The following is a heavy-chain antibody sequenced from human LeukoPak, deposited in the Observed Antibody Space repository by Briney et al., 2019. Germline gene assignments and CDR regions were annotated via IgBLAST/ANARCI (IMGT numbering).Heavy chain of an antibody. CDR2: IYYCGST. CDR3: ALLGAYDAFDI. J-gene: IGHJ3*02. V-gene: IGHV4-59*08. Sequence: SETLSLTCTVSGGSISSYYWSWIRQPPGKGLEWIGYIYYCGSTNYNPSLKSRVTISVDTSKNQFSLKLSSVTAADTAVYYCALLGAYDAFDIWGQGTMVTVSS. D-gene: IGHD1-26*01. CDR1: GGSISSYY.